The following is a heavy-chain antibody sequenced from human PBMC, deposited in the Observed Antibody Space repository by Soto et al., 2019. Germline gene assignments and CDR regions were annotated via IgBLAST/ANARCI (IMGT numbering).Heavy chain of an antibody. J-gene: IGHJ4*02. D-gene: IGHD4-17*01. CDR1: GGTFSNYA. CDR3: ARTLYGDNVDY. CDR2: IMPIFGRA. V-gene: IGHV1-69*13. Sequence: ASVKVSCKASGGTFSNYAFSWVRQAPGQGLEWLGGIMPIFGRADYAQKFRGRVTINADESTSTAHMELSSLRSEDTAVYYCARTLYGDNVDYWGQGTLVTVSS.